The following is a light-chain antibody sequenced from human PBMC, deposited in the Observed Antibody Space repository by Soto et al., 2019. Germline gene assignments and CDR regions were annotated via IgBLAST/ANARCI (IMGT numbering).Light chain of an antibody. Sequence: QSVLTQPPSASGSPGQSVTISCTGTSSDVGTHGYVSWYQQHAGKAPKLVIYDVTKRPSGVPDRFSGSKSGNTAYLTVSGLQAEDEADYYCMCYAGGNNWVFGGGTKLTVL. CDR1: SSDVGTHGY. CDR3: MCYAGGNNWV. J-gene: IGLJ3*02. V-gene: IGLV2-8*01. CDR2: DVT.